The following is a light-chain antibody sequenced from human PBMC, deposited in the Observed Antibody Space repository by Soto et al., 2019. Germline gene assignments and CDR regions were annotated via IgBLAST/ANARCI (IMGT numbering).Light chain of an antibody. J-gene: IGKJ1*01. CDR3: QQYYSTPRT. Sequence: DIVMTQYPDSLPVSLGGGGAPNCRWGRRGFYSSNNKNYLAWYQQKPGQPPKLLIRWAYTRELGVTDRISGSGSGTDFTLTIRSLQAEDVAIYYCQQYYSTPRTVGHGTKVDIK. V-gene: IGKV4-1*01. CDR1: RRGFYSSNNKNY. CDR2: WAY.